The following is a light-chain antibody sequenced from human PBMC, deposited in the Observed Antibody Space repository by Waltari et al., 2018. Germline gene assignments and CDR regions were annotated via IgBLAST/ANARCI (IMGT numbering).Light chain of an antibody. CDR2: EAS. Sequence: QAALTQSPSVSGFPGQSVTISCTGTSSEIGGDNRVSWYQQHPSKAPKLMIYEASKWPSSVSYLFYGSNSDHTSSLTITGLHAEDADDYYFSSYTSSNTFIFGAGTRLTVL. V-gene: IGLV2-14*01. CDR3: SSYTSSNTFI. J-gene: IGLJ1*01. CDR1: SSEIGGDNR.